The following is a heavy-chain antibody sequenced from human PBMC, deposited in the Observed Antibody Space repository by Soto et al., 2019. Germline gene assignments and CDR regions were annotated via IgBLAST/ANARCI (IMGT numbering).Heavy chain of an antibody. V-gene: IGHV4-31*03. Sequence: QVQLQESGPGLVKPSQTLSLTCTVSGGSISSGGHYWSWIRQHPGKGLEWIGYIYYSGNTYYNPSIKLRVTISVDSSKNQFSLNLLSVTAADTAVYYCARGGVADYWGQGTLVTVSS. CDR1: GGSISSGGHY. D-gene: IGHD3-10*01. CDR2: IYYSGNT. J-gene: IGHJ4*02. CDR3: ARGGVADY.